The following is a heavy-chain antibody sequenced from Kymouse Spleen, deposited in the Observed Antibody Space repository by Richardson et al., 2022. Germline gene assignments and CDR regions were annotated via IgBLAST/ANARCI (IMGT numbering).Heavy chain of an antibody. J-gene: IGHJ4*02. CDR1: GFTFSSYG. V-gene: IGHV3-33*01. D-gene: IGHD3-10*01. Sequence: QVQLVESGGGVVQPGRSLRLSCAASGFTFSSYGMHWVRQAPGKGLEWVAVIWYDGSNKYYADSVKGRFTISRDNSKNTLYLQMNSLRAEDTAVYYCARDSYGSGSHYFDYWGQGTLVTVSS. CDR2: IWYDGSNK. CDR3: ARDSYGSGSHYFDY.